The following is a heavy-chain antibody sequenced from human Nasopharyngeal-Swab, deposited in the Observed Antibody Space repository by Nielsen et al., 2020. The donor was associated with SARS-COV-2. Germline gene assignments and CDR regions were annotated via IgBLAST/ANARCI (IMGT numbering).Heavy chain of an antibody. D-gene: IGHD6-6*01. CDR3: ARGLAALYYYYYYGMDV. V-gene: IGHV4-34*01. CDR1: GGSFSGYY. CDR2: INHSGST. J-gene: IGHJ6*02. Sequence: TLSLTCAVYGGSFSGYYWSWIRQPPGKGLEWIGEINHSGSTNYNPSLKSRVTISVDTSKNQFSLKLSSVTAADTAVYYCARGLAALYYYYYYGMDVWGQGTTVTVSS.